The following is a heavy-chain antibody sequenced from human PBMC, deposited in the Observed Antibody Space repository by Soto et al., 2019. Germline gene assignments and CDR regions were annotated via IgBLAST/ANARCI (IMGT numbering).Heavy chain of an antibody. V-gene: IGHV4-31*03. CDR3: ARGLVCTNDVCSRPLHYFDY. CDR1: GGSISSGGYY. D-gene: IGHD2-8*01. J-gene: IGHJ4*02. Sequence: SETLSLTCTVSGGSISSGGYYWSWIRQHPGKGLEWIGYIYYSGSTYYNPSLKSRVTISVDTSKNQFSLKLSSVTAADTAVYYCARGLVCTNDVCSRPLHYFDYWGQGTLVTVSS. CDR2: IYYSGST.